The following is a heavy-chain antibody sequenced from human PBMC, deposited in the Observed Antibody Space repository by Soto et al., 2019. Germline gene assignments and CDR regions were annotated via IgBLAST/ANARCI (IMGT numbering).Heavy chain of an antibody. CDR2: IYHSGST. V-gene: IGHV4-4*02. Sequence: SETLSLTCAVSGGSISSSHWWRWVRQPPGKGLEWIGEIYHSGSTNYNPSLKSRDAISVDKSKTQFSLKLSSVTAADTAMYYCARDGYSDNFDYWGQGTLVTVSS. D-gene: IGHD1-26*01. CDR3: ARDGYSDNFDY. CDR1: GGSISSSHW. J-gene: IGHJ4*02.